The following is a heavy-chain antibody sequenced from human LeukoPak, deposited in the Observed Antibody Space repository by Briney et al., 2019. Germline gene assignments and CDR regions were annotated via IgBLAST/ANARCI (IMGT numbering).Heavy chain of an antibody. CDR2: IYYSGST. Sequence: SETLSLTCTVSGGSISSSSYYWGWIRQPPGKGLEWIGSIYYSGSTYYNPSLKSRVTISVDTSKNQFSLKLSSVTAADTAVYYCARDATRNSSPLDYWGQGTLVTVSS. D-gene: IGHD6-13*01. V-gene: IGHV4-39*07. CDR3: ARDATRNSSPLDY. J-gene: IGHJ4*02. CDR1: GGSISSSSYY.